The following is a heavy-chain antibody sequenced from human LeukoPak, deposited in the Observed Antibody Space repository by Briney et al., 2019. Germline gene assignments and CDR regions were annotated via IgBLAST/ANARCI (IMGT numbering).Heavy chain of an antibody. CDR3: ARGGPGIQLWLGRYYYYMDV. V-gene: IGHV4-34*01. J-gene: IGHJ6*03. D-gene: IGHD5-18*01. Sequence: SETLSLTCAVYGGFFSGYYWSWIRQPPGKGLEGIGEVNHSGSTNYNPSLKGRVTISVDTSRNQFSLNLSSVTAGDTAASYSARGGPGIQLWLGRYYYYMDVWGKGTTVTASS. CDR1: GGFFSGYY. CDR2: VNHSGST.